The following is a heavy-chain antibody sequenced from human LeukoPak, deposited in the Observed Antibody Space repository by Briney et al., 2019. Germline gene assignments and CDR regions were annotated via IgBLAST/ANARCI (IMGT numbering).Heavy chain of an antibody. V-gene: IGHV3-33*01. J-gene: IGHJ4*02. D-gene: IGHD4-23*01. CDR1: GFTFSSYG. Sequence: PGRSLRLSCTASGFTFSSYGMHWVRQAPGKGLEWVAVIWYDGSNKYYADSVKGRFTISRDNSKNTLYLQMNSLRAEDTAVYYCARDHDYGGNSPSDYWGQGTLVTVSS. CDR2: IWYDGSNK. CDR3: ARDHDYGGNSPSDY.